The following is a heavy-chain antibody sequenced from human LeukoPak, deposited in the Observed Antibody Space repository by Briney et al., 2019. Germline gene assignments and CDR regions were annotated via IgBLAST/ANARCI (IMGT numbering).Heavy chain of an antibody. CDR3: ARDLGTDHWFDP. J-gene: IGHJ5*02. V-gene: IGHV1-46*01. Sequence: ASVKVSCKASRYTFTAYYIHWVRQAPGQGLEWMGIINPSGGSTSYAQKFQGRVTMTRDTSTSTVYMELSSLRSEDTAVYYCARDLGTDHWFDPWGQGTLVTVSS. D-gene: IGHD1-1*01. CDR2: INPSGGST. CDR1: RYTFTAYY.